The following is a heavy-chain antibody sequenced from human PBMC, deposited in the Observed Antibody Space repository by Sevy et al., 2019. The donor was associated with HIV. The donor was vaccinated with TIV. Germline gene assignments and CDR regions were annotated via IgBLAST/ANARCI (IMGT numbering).Heavy chain of an antibody. J-gene: IGHJ6*02. Sequence: SETLSLTCSVSGDSISGYYWSWIRQPPGKGLEWIGYFYYSGRTDYNPSLKSRVTISADTSKNQFSLKLNSVTAADTAVYYWASRYSNFYYAMDVWGQGTTVTVSS. CDR1: GDSISGYY. V-gene: IGHV4-59*01. CDR3: ASRYSNFYYAMDV. D-gene: IGHD3-3*02. CDR2: FYYSGRT.